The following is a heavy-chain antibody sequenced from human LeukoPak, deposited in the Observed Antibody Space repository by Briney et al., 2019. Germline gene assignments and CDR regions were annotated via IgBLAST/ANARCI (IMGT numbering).Heavy chain of an antibody. D-gene: IGHD1-20*01. V-gene: IGHV4-39*07. CDR1: GGSISSSSYY. Sequence: SETLSLTCTVSGGSISSSSYYWGWIRQPPGKGLEWIGNVYYSGNTYYNPSLKSRVTISVDTSKSQFSPKLSSVTDADTAIYYCARDPFHNWNDGPPDWGQGTLVTVSS. CDR2: VYYSGNT. J-gene: IGHJ4*02. CDR3: ARDPFHNWNDGPPD.